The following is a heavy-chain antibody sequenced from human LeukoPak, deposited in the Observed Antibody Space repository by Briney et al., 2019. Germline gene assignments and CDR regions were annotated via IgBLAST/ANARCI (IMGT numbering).Heavy chain of an antibody. CDR2: INPNSDGT. J-gene: IGHJ4*02. CDR3: ARDFSSSWCGY. D-gene: IGHD6-13*01. CDR1: GYTFTGYY. Sequence: ASVKLSCKASGYTFTGYYMHWVRQAPGQGLEWMGWINPNSDGTNYAQKFQGRVTITRDTSISTAYMELSRLRSDDTAVYYCARDFSSSWCGYWGQGTLVSVSS. V-gene: IGHV1-2*02.